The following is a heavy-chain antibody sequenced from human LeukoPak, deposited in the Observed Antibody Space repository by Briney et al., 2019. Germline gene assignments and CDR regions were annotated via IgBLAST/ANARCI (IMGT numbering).Heavy chain of an antibody. CDR3: ARERKIVGATEGY. Sequence: PSETLSLTCTVSGGSISRYYWSWIRQPAGKGLEWIGRIYTSGSTNYNPSLKSRVTISVDKSKNQFSLKLSSVTAADTAVYYCARERKIVGATEGYWGQGTLVTVSS. J-gene: IGHJ4*02. CDR1: GGSISRYY. D-gene: IGHD1-26*01. V-gene: IGHV4-4*07. CDR2: IYTSGST.